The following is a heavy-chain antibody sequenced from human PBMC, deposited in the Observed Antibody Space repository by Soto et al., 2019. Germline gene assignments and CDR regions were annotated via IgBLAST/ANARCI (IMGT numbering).Heavy chain of an antibody. V-gene: IGHV3-74*01. D-gene: IGHD3-22*01. CDR3: ARDEWIDRGMDV. CDR1: GFTFSSYW. CDR2: INSDGSST. J-gene: IGHJ6*02. Sequence: EVQLVESGGGLVQPGGSLRLSCAASGFTFSSYWMHWVRQAPGKGLVWVSRINSDGSSTTYADSVKGRFTISRDNAKNTLYLQMSSLRAEDTAVYYCARDEWIDRGMDVWGQGTTVTVSS.